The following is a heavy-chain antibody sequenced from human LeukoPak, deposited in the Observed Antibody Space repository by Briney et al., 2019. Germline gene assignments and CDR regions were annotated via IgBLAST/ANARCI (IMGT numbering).Heavy chain of an antibody. D-gene: IGHD4-17*01. CDR3: ARATDYGAYDY. V-gene: IGHV1-8*01. CDR1: GYTFTSYN. CDR2: MNPNSGDT. J-gene: IGHJ4*02. Sequence: ASVKVSCKASGYTFTSYNINWVRQAPGQGLEWVGYMNPNSGDTGHAQRFQGRVTMTRNTTISTAYMELSNLTSEDTAFYYCARATDYGAYDYWGQGTLVTVSS.